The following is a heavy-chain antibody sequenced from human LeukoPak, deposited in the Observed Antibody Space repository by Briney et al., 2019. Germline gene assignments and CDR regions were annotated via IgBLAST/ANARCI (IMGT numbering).Heavy chain of an antibody. CDR2: ISWNSGSI. D-gene: IGHD3-3*01. CDR3: AKGFYDFWSGYSH. V-gene: IGHV3-9*03. J-gene: IGHJ4*02. Sequence: SLRLSCAASGFTFDDYAMHWVRQAPGKGLEWVSGISWNSGSIGYADSVKGRFTISRDNAKNSLYLQMNSLRAEDMALYYCAKGFYDFWSGYSHWGQGTLVTVSS. CDR1: GFTFDDYA.